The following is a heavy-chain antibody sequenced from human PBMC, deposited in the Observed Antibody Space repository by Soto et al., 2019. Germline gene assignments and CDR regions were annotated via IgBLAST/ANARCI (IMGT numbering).Heavy chain of an antibody. Sequence: PSETLSLTCAVSGGSISSGGYSWSWIRQPPGKGLEWIGYIYHSGSTYYNPSLKSRVTISVDRSKNQFSLKLSSVTAADTAVYYCARGNDYYDSLFDYWAREPWSPSPQ. D-gene: IGHD3-22*01. J-gene: IGHJ4*02. CDR3: ARGNDYYDSLFDY. CDR1: GGSISSGGYS. V-gene: IGHV4-30-2*01. CDR2: IYHSGST.